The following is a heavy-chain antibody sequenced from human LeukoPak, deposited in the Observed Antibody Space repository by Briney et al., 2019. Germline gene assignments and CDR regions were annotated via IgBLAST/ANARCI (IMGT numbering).Heavy chain of an antibody. J-gene: IGHJ4*02. Sequence: NPSETLSLTCAVYGGSFSGYYWSWIRQPPGKGLEWIGEINHSGSTNYNPSLKSRVTISVDTSKNQFSLRLSSVTAADTAVYYCARGRTPDYWGQGTLVTVSS. CDR1: GGSFSGYY. D-gene: IGHD2-2*01. V-gene: IGHV4-34*01. CDR3: ARGRTPDY. CDR2: INHSGST.